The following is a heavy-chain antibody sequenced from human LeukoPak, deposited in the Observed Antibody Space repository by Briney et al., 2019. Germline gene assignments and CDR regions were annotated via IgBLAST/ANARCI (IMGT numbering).Heavy chain of an antibody. Sequence: GGSLRPSCAASGFTVSGNYMSWVVQAPGKGLEWVSVIYTAGSTYNADSVKGRFTISRDKSKNTLYLQMNTLRAEDTAVYFCAGGNTWPGLSYWGQGTLLTVSS. CDR1: GFTVSGNY. V-gene: IGHV3-53*01. D-gene: IGHD6-25*01. CDR3: AGGNTWPGLSY. CDR2: IYTAGST. J-gene: IGHJ4*02.